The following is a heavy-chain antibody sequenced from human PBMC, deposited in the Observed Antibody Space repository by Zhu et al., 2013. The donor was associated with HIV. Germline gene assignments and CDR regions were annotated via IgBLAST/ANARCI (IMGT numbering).Heavy chain of an antibody. CDR2: IIPIFGTA. CDR1: GGTFSSYA. Sequence: QVQLVQSGAEVKKPGSSVKVSCKASGGTFSSYAISWVRQAPGQGLEWMGGIIPIFGTANYAQKFQGRVTITADESTSTAYMELSSLRSEDTAVYYCARGVKTYYYDSSGYYFQHWGQGTWSPSPQ. V-gene: IGHV1-69*01. J-gene: IGHJ1*01. D-gene: IGHD3-22*01. CDR3: ARGVKTYYYDSSGYYFQH.